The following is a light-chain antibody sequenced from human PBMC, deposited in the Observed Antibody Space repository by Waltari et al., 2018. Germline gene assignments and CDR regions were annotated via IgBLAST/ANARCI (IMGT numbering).Light chain of an antibody. Sequence: QSVLAQPPSVSGPPGQRVPIFCSGGSSNIRANVVNWYQHLPGTSPRLLIFTNDQRPSGVPDRFSGSKSGTSASLAISGLQSEDEGHYYCAVWDDNLSGVVFGAGTQVTVL. V-gene: IGLV1-44*01. J-gene: IGLJ1*01. CDR1: SSNIRANV. CDR3: AVWDDNLSGVV. CDR2: TND.